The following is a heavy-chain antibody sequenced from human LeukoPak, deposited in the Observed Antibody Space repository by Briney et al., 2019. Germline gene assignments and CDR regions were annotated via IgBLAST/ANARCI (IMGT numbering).Heavy chain of an antibody. CDR2: IYSSGST. Sequence: SETLSLTCTVSGGSISRLYWSWIRQPAGKGVEWIGRIYSSGSTTYNPSLKSRVTMSVDTSNNQFSLRLSSVTAADTAVYYCARDNFGAGDQGAFDIWGQGTVVTVSS. V-gene: IGHV4-4*07. CDR1: GGSISRLY. J-gene: IGHJ3*02. CDR3: ARDNFGAGDQGAFDI. D-gene: IGHD3-16*01.